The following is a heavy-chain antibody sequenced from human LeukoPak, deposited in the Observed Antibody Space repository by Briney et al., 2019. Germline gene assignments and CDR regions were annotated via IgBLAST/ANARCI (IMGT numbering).Heavy chain of an antibody. Sequence: QPLIHACAVYEHSVGSESRSWNWMSHSKSRGLEWLGRTYFRSKWYHDYTMSVKSRITINPDTSKNQFSLQLNSVTPEDTAVYYCARSISATGNNFDYWGQGTLVTVSS. CDR2: TYFRSKWYH. CDR1: EHSVGSESRS. V-gene: IGHV6-1*01. D-gene: IGHD6-13*01. CDR3: ARSISATGNNFDY. J-gene: IGHJ4*02.